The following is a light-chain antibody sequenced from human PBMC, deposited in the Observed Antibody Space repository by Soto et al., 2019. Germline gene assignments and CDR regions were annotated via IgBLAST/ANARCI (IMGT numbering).Light chain of an antibody. CDR1: QSIINH. J-gene: IGKJ5*01. Sequence: DIQLNQSPSSLSASVEDRVIITCRASQSIINHLNWYQQKPGKAPKLLIFAASSLQSGVPSRFSGSRSGPDFTLTISSLQPEDFATYYCQQSYSTLITFGQGTRLGIK. V-gene: IGKV1-39*01. CDR3: QQSYSTLIT. CDR2: AAS.